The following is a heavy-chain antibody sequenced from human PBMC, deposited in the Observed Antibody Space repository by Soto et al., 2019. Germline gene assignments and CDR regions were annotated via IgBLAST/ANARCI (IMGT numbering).Heavy chain of an antibody. J-gene: IGHJ4*02. D-gene: IGHD3-22*01. V-gene: IGHV4-31*03. CDR2: IYYSGST. Sequence: SETLSLTCTVSGASISSPIYYWNWIRQHPGKGLEWIGYIYYSGSTYYNPSLKSRVTISIDTSKNQFSLRLSSVTAADTAVYYCATGDDSGYYPRPYDYWGQGTLVTVSS. CDR3: ATGDDSGYYPRPYDY. CDR1: GASISSPIYY.